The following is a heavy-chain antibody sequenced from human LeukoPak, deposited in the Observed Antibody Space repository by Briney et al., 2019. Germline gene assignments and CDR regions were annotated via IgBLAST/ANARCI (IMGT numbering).Heavy chain of an antibody. D-gene: IGHD6-19*01. CDR2: ISGSGGST. V-gene: IGHV3-23*01. Sequence: GGSLRLSXAASGFTFSTYAMTWVRQAPGKGLEWVSAISGSGGSTYYADSVKGRFTISRDNSKNTLYLQMNNLRAEDTAIYYCAKDSSGWYVFDYWGQGTLVTVSS. CDR1: GFTFSTYA. J-gene: IGHJ4*02. CDR3: AKDSSGWYVFDY.